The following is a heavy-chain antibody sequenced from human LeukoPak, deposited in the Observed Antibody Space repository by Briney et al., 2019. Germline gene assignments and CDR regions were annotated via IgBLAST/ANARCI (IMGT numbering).Heavy chain of an antibody. J-gene: IGHJ4*02. Sequence: ASVKVSCTASGYTFTGYYMHWVRQAPGQGLEWMGWINPNRGGTNYAQKFQGRVTMTRDTSISTAYMELSRLRSDDTAVYYCARDYDSSGKSFDYWGQGTLVTVST. CDR1: GYTFTGYY. D-gene: IGHD3-22*01. CDR2: INPNRGGT. V-gene: IGHV1-2*02. CDR3: ARDYDSSGKSFDY.